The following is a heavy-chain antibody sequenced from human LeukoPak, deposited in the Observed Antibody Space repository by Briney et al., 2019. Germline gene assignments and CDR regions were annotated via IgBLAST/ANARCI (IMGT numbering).Heavy chain of an antibody. CDR2: INHSGST. Sequence: SETLSLTCAVYGGSFSGYYWSWIRQPPGKGLEWIGEINHSGSTNYNPSLRSRVTISVDTSKNQFSLKLSSVTAADTAVYYCARGRKIFGVVIMVDPWGQGTLVTVSS. CDR1: GGSFSGYY. D-gene: IGHD3-3*01. V-gene: IGHV4-34*01. CDR3: ARGRKIFGVVIMVDP. J-gene: IGHJ5*02.